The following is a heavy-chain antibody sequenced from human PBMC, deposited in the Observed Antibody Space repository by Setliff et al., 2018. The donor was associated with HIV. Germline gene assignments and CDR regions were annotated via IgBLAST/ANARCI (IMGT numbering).Heavy chain of an antibody. D-gene: IGHD4-4*01. CDR3: ARSFGNSWSGDRPHNYFDP. CDR2: VFSTGSL. Sequence: SETLSLTCSVSGVSISSSRFYWAWIRQSPGKGLEWIGSVFSTGSLYYNPSLRGRITISIDASENHFSLRLTSVTAEDTALYFCARSFGNSWSGDRPHNYFDPWGQGTLVTVSS. CDR1: GVSISSSRFY. J-gene: IGHJ5*02. V-gene: IGHV4-39*02.